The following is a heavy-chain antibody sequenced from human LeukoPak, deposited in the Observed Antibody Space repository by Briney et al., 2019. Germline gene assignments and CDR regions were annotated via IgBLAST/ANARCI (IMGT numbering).Heavy chain of an antibody. CDR3: ARGAFGVYAFDI. J-gene: IGHJ3*02. V-gene: IGHV3-74*01. CDR2: ITPDGTST. CDR1: GFTFSSYA. D-gene: IGHD3-3*01. Sequence: GGSLRLSCAASGFTFSSYAMSWVRQAPGKGLVWVSRITPDGTSTTYVDSVKGRFTISRDNAKNTLYVQMNSLRAEDTAVYYCARGAFGVYAFDIWGQGTMVTVSS.